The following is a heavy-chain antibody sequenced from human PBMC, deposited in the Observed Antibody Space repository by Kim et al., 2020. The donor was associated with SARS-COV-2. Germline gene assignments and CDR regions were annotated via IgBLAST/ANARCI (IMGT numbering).Heavy chain of an antibody. V-gene: IGHV3-30*07. Sequence: DSVKGRFTISRDNSKNTLYLQMNGLRAEDTAVYYCASGKSGNYYGDFDYWGQGTLVTVSS. D-gene: IGHD1-26*01. CDR3: ASGKSGNYYGDFDY. J-gene: IGHJ4*02.